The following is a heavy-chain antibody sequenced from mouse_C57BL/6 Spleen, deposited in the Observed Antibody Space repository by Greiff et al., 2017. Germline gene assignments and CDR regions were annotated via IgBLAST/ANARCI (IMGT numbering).Heavy chain of an antibody. CDR3: ARSAQATVPWFAY. V-gene: IGHV1-52*01. CDR2: IDPSDSET. J-gene: IGHJ3*01. D-gene: IGHD3-2*02. CDR1: GYTFTSYW. Sequence: VQLQQSGAELVRPGSSVKLSCKASGYTFTSYWMHWVKQRPIQGLEWIGNIDPSDSETHYNQKFKDKATLTVDKSSSTAYMQLSSLTSEDSAVYYCARSAQATVPWFAYWGQGTLVTVSA.